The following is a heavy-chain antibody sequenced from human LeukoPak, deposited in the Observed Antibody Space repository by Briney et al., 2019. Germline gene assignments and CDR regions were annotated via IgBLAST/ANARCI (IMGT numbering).Heavy chain of an antibody. D-gene: IGHD3-16*01. Sequence: PGGSLRLSCAASGFTFSNYDMNWVRQAPGKGLEWVSFISSGGSTIYYADSVNGRFTISRDNAKNSLYLQMNSLRAEDTAVYYCARDQGEVDYWGQGTLVTVSS. CDR2: ISSGGSTI. V-gene: IGHV3-48*01. CDR3: ARDQGEVDY. J-gene: IGHJ4*02. CDR1: GFTFSNYD.